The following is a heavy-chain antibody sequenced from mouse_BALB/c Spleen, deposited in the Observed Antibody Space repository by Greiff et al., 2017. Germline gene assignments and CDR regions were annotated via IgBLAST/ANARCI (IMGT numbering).Heavy chain of an antibody. D-gene: IGHD2-2*01. CDR2: INPSTGYT. V-gene: IGHV1-7*01. CDR3: ARCPYGYDPGLYAMDY. Sequence: QVQLQQSGAELAKPGASVKMSCKASGYTFTSYWMHWVKQRPGQGLEWIGYINPSTGYTEYNQKFKDKATLTADKSSSTAYMQLSSLTSEDSAVYYCARCPYGYDPGLYAMDYWGQGTSVTVSS. CDR1: GYTFTSYW. J-gene: IGHJ4*01.